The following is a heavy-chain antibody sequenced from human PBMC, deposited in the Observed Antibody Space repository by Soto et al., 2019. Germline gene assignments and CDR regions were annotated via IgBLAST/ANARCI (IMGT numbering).Heavy chain of an antibody. D-gene: IGHD2-8*01. CDR1: GFTFSSYS. V-gene: IGHV3-21*01. CDR2: ISSTRSYL. Sequence: PGGSLRLSCAASGFTFSSYSMIWVRQAPGKGLEWASSISSTRSYLYYADSLKGRFTISRDNAKNSLYLQMNSLRAEDTARYYCARGNGPFFYYYAMDVWGQGTTVTVSS. J-gene: IGHJ6*02. CDR3: ARGNGPFFYYYAMDV.